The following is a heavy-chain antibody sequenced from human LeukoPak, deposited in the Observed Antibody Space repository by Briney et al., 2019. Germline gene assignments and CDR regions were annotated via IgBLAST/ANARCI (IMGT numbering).Heavy chain of an antibody. D-gene: IGHD3-22*01. J-gene: IGHJ5*02. CDR2: IYYSGST. CDR3: ARDDDYYDSSGFDP. CDR1: GGSISSGGYY. V-gene: IGHV4-31*03. Sequence: PQTLPLTCTVSGGSISSGGYYWSWIRQHPGKGLEWIGYIYYSGSTYYNPSLESRVTISVDTSKNQFSLKLSSVTAADTAVYYCARDDDYYDSSGFDPWGQGTLVTVSS.